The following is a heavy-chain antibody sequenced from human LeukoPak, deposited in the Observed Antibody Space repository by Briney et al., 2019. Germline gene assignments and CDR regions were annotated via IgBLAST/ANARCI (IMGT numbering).Heavy chain of an antibody. J-gene: IGHJ4*02. Sequence: GGSLRLSCAASGFTFDDYGMSWVRQAPGKGLEWVSGINWNGGSTGYADSVKGRFTISRDNAKNSLYLQMNSLRAEDTALYYCAGDRAYGSGTRGYFDYWGQGTLVTVSS. CDR3: AGDRAYGSGTRGYFDY. CDR2: INWNGGST. CDR1: GFTFDDYG. V-gene: IGHV3-20*04. D-gene: IGHD3-10*01.